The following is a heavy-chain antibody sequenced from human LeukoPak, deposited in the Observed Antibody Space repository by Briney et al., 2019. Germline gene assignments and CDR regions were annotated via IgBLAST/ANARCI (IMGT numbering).Heavy chain of an antibody. CDR2: IYTSGST. Sequence: SETLSLTCTVSGGSISSGSYYWSWIRQPPGKGLEWIGRIYTSGSTNYNPSLKSRVTISVDTSKNQFSLKLSSVTAADTAVYYCARAPHYYYDSSGSIFDYWGQGTLVTVSS. CDR3: ARAPHYYYDSSGSIFDY. CDR1: GGSISSGSYY. V-gene: IGHV4-61*02. J-gene: IGHJ4*02. D-gene: IGHD3-22*01.